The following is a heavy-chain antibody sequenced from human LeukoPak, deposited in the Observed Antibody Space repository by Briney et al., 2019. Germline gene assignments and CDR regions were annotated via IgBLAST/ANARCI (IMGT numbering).Heavy chain of an antibody. J-gene: IGHJ4*02. CDR2: IYPGDSDT. CDR3: ARLSSSSWYRGDY. V-gene: IGHV5-51*07. D-gene: IGHD6-13*01. Sequence: GESLKISCKGSGYRFTSYWNGWVHQMPGNGLEWMGIIYPGDSDTRHSPSFQGQVTISADKSISTAYLQWSSLKASDTAMYYCARLSSSSWYRGDYWGQGTLVTVSS. CDR1: GYRFTSYW.